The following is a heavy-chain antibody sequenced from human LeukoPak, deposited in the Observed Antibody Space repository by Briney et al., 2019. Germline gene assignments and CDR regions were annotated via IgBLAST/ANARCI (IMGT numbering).Heavy chain of an antibody. CDR1: GFTFSSYG. CDR3: AREYDSSGYYFGYYYYGMDV. J-gene: IGHJ6*02. V-gene: IGHV3-48*01. Sequence: GGSLRLSCAASGFTFSSYGMHWVRQAPGKGLEWVSYISSSSSTIYYADSVKGRFTISRDNAKNSLYLQMNSLRAEDTAVYYCAREYDSSGYYFGYYYYGMDVWGQGTTVTVSS. CDR2: ISSSSSTI. D-gene: IGHD3-22*01.